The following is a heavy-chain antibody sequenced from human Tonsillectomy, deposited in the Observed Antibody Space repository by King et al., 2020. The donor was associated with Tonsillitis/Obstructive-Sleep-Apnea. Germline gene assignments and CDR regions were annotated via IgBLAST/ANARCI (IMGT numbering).Heavy chain of an antibody. CDR3: ARSWGDSGYDFYFDY. Sequence: VQLVESGGGLIQPGGSLRLSCAASGFTGSINYMSWVRQAPGKGLEWVSGFSSGGSTYYADSVQGRFTISRDNSKNTLYLQMNSLRAEDTAVYYCARSWGDSGYDFYFDYWGQGTLVTVSS. D-gene: IGHD5-12*01. CDR2: FSSGGST. CDR1: GFTGSINY. V-gene: IGHV3-53*01. J-gene: IGHJ4*02.